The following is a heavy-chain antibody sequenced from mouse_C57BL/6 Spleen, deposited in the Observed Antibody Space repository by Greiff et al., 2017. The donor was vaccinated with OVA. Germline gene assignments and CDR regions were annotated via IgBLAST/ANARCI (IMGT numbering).Heavy chain of an antibody. J-gene: IGHJ4*01. CDR2: ISNGSSSI. Sequence: EVMLVESGGGLVKPGGSLKLSCAASGFTFSDYGMYWVRQAPEKGLEWVAYISNGSSSIYYADKVKGRFTMSRDNAKNTLFLQMTRLRSEDTAMYYCARPLRRGYYAMDYWGQGTSVTVSS. V-gene: IGHV5-17*01. CDR1: GFTFSDYG. D-gene: IGHD2-12*01. CDR3: ARPLRRGYYAMDY.